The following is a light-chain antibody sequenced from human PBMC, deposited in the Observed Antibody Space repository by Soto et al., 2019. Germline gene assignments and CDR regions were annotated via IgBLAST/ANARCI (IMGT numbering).Light chain of an antibody. V-gene: IGLV2-14*01. Sequence: QSALTQPASVSGSPGQSITISCTGTSSDVGGYNYVSWYQQHPGKAPKLMIYDVSKWPSGVSNRFSGSKSCNTASLTISGLQAEDEADYYCSSFTRSSTYVFGTGTKLTVL. CDR3: SSFTRSSTYV. CDR2: DVS. CDR1: SSDVGGYNY. J-gene: IGLJ1*01.